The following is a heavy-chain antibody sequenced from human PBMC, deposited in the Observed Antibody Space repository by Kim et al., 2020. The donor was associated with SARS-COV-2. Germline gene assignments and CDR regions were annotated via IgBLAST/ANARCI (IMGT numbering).Heavy chain of an antibody. J-gene: IGHJ4*02. D-gene: IGHD3-3*01. V-gene: IGHV3-23*01. Sequence: VKGRFTISRDNSKNTLYLHLNSLRDEDTAVYYCAIVASKLRFLNFEYWGQGTLVTVSP. CDR3: AIVASKLRFLNFEY.